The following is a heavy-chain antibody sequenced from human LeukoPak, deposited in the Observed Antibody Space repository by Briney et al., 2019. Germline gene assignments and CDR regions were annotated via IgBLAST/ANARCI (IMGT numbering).Heavy chain of an antibody. CDR3: ASTIGSAGTQY. CDR2: ITASGDST. V-gene: IGHV3-23*01. D-gene: IGHD6-13*01. Sequence: GGSLRLSCAASGFTFSDYIMIWVRQAPGKGLEWVSGITASGDSTYYADSVKGRFTISRDNAKNRLYLQMNSLGAEDTAVYYCASTIGSAGTQYWGQGTLVTVSS. CDR1: GFTFSDYI. J-gene: IGHJ4*02.